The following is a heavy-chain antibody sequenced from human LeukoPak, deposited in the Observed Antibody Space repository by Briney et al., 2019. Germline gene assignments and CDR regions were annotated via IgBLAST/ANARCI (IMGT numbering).Heavy chain of an antibody. CDR2: MNPNSGNT. CDR1: GYTFTSYD. D-gene: IGHD3-9*01. J-gene: IGHJ5*02. Sequence: ASVKVSCKASGYTFTSYDINWVRQATGQGLEWMGWMNPNSGNTGYAQKFQGRVTMTRNTSISTAYMELSSLRSEDTAVYYCASTRHVLRYFDWSRGDNWFDPWGQGTLVTVSS. CDR3: ASTRHVLRYFDWSRGDNWFDP. V-gene: IGHV1-8*01.